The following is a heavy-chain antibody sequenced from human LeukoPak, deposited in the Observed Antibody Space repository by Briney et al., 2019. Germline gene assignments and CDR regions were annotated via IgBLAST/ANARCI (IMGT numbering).Heavy chain of an antibody. J-gene: IGHJ4*02. D-gene: IGHD4-17*01. V-gene: IGHV1-2*02. CDR2: INPNRGGT. CDR1: GYTFTGYY. Sequence: GASVKVSCKASGYTFTGYYMHWVRQAPGQGLEWMGWINPNRGGTNYAQKFQGRATMTRDTSISTAYMELSRLRSDDTAVYYCARGTTVIQTLDYWGQGTLVTVSS. CDR3: ARGTTVIQTLDY.